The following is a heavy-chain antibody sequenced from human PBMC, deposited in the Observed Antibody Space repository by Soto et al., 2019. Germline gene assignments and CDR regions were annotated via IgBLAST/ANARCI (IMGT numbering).Heavy chain of an antibody. D-gene: IGHD3-10*01. J-gene: IGHJ4*02. Sequence: QVQLVESGGGLVQPGRYLRLSFAASGFTFSSYGMHWVRQAPGKGLEWVAVISYDGSNKYYADSVKGRFTISRDNSKNTLYLQMNSLRAEDTAVYYCAPWFGAFDYWGKGTLVTVSS. CDR2: ISYDGSNK. V-gene: IGHV3-30*03. CDR1: GFTFSSYG. CDR3: APWFGAFDY.